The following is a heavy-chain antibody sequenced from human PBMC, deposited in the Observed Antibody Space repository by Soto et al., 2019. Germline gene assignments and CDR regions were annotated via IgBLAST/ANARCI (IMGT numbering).Heavy chain of an antibody. V-gene: IGHV4-39*01. CDR3: ARPHIAVDGPLDY. J-gene: IGHJ4*02. Sequence: PSETLSLTCTVSGGSISSSSYYWGWIRQPPGKGLEWIGSIYYSGSTYYNPSLRSRVTISVDTSKNQFSLKLSSVTAADTAVYYCARPHIAVDGPLDYWGQGTLVTVSS. CDR1: GGSISSSSYY. D-gene: IGHD6-19*01. CDR2: IYYSGST.